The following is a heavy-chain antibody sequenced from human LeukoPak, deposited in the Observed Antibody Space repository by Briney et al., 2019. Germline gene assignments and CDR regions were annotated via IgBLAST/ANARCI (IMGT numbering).Heavy chain of an antibody. CDR3: AREGFPRGYNTN. CDR1: GGSISTSNYY. V-gene: IGHV4-39*07. D-gene: IGHD2-8*01. J-gene: IGHJ4*02. Sequence: PSETLSLTCTVSGGSISTSNYYWGWIRQPPGKGLEWIGNIFYSGSTYYGPSLKSRLTISVDTSKNQFSLTLRSVTAADAAMYFCAREGFPRGYNTNWGQGSLVIVSS. CDR2: IFYSGST.